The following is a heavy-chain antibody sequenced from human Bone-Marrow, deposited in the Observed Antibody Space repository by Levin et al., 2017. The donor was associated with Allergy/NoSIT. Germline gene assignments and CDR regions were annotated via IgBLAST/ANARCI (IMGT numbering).Heavy chain of an antibody. Sequence: KISCKASGGTFSSYAISWVRQAPGQGLEWMGGIIPIFGTANYAQKFQGRVTITADESTSTAYMELSSLRSEDTAVYYCARGPGFLDNYYYYYYYMDVWGKGTTVTVSS. CDR2: IIPIFGTA. J-gene: IGHJ6*03. CDR3: ARGPGFLDNYYYYYYYMDV. CDR1: GGTFSSYA. D-gene: IGHD3/OR15-3a*01. V-gene: IGHV1-69*01.